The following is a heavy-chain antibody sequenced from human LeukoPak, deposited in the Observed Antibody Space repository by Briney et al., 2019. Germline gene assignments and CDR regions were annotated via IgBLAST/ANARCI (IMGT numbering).Heavy chain of an antibody. CDR3: ARDYRSTFDY. D-gene: IGHD1-26*01. CDR1: GFTFSDYY. Sequence: GGSLRLSCAASGFTFSDYYMSWIRQAPGKGLEWVSYVSSSGTTISYTDSVKGRFTISRDNAKNSLYLQMNSLRAEDTAVYYCARDYRSTFDYWGQGTLVTVSS. CDR2: VSSSGTTI. V-gene: IGHV3-11*01. J-gene: IGHJ4*02.